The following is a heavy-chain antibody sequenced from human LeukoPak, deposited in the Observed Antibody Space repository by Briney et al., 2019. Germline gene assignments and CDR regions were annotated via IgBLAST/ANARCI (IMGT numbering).Heavy chain of an antibody. CDR1: GFTLSSYA. Sequence: GGSLRLSCAASGFTLSSYAMSWVRQAPGKGLEWVSAISGSGGSTYYADSVKGRFTISRDNSKNTLYLQMNSLRAEDTAVYYCAKANLIVVVPASLMDVWGKGTTVTVSS. CDR2: ISGSGGST. CDR3: AKANLIVVVPASLMDV. V-gene: IGHV3-23*01. J-gene: IGHJ6*04. D-gene: IGHD2-2*01.